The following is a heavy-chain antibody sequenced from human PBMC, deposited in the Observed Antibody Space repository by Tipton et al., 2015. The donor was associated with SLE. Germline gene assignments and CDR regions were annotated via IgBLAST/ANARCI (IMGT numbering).Heavy chain of an antibody. Sequence: QLVQSGGGLVQPGGSLRLSCAASGFAVNTNYMSWVRQVPGKGLEWVSVTFSDGSTFYADSVKGRFTISRDNSKNTLDLQMNSLRAEDTAVYHCARDGRGSGSNWDYWGQGTLVTVSS. V-gene: IGHV3-66*01. CDR2: TFSDGST. D-gene: IGHD1-26*01. CDR1: GFAVNTNY. J-gene: IGHJ4*02. CDR3: ARDGRGSGSNWDY.